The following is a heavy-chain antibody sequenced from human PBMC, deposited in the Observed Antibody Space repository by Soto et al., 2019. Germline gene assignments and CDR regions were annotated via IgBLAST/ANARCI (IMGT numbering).Heavy chain of an antibody. CDR2: ISHSGST. D-gene: IGHD3-10*01. Sequence: SETLSLTCTVSGGSISSAAYYWSWIRQHPGKGLEWIGYISHSGSTYYNPSLKSRVIISVDTSKNQFSLSLTSVTAADTAVYYCAREYPYGSNFFDCRGQGGLVTVSS. J-gene: IGHJ4*02. CDR3: AREYPYGSNFFDC. CDR1: GGSISSAAYY. V-gene: IGHV4-31*03.